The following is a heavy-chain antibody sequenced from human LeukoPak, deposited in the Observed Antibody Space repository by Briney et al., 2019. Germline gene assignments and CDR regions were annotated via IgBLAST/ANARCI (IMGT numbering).Heavy chain of an antibody. CDR1: GFPFIEYS. J-gene: IGHJ4*02. CDR2: ISPTSAHT. D-gene: IGHD3-10*01. CDR3: ARDFLGEGGAGGY. V-gene: IGHV3-21*01. Sequence: PGGSLRPSCTASGFPFIEYSMNWVRQAPGKGLEWVSSISPTSAHTFHADSVRGRFTISRDNAKNSLYLQMNSLRAEDTAVYYCARDFLGEGGAGGYWGQGTLVTVSS.